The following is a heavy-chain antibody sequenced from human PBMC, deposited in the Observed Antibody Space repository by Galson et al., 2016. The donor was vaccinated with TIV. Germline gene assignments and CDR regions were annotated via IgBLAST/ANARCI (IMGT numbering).Heavy chain of an antibody. V-gene: IGHV1-8*01. J-gene: IGHJ4*02. CDR1: GYTFTSYD. CDR3: ARWGWLPI. Sequence: SVKASCKASGYTFTSYDINWVRQATGQGLEWMRWMNPNSGKTDYAQKFQGRVTMTRNTSISTAYMELSSLRSEDTAVYYCARWGWLPIWGQGTLVTVSS. D-gene: IGHD3-16*01. CDR2: MNPNSGKT.